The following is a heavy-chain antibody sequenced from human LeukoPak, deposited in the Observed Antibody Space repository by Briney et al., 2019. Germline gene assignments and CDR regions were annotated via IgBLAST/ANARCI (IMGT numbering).Heavy chain of an antibody. CDR3: ARDRNWNYDY. V-gene: IGHV3-7*01. J-gene: IGHJ4*02. CDR2: IKQDGSEQ. CDR1: GFTFSNYW. Sequence: GGSLRLSCAASGFTFSNYWMTWVRQAPGKGLEWVANIKQDGSEQYYVDSVKGRFTISRDNAKTSLYLQMNSLRVEDTAVYYCARDRNWNYDYWGQGTLVTVSS. D-gene: IGHD1-7*01.